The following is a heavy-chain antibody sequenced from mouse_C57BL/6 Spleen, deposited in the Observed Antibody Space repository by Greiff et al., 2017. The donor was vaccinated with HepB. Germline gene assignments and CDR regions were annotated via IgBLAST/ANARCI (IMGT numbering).Heavy chain of an antibody. CDR2: IYPGDGDT. V-gene: IGHV1-82*01. CDR1: GYAFSSSW. CDR3: ARGELGYFDY. Sequence: VQLQQSGPELVKPGASVKISCKASGYAFSSSWMNWVKQRPGKGLEWIGRIYPGDGDTTYNGKFKGKATLTADKSSSTAYMQLSSLTSEDSAVYFCARGELGYFDYWGQGTTLTVSS. D-gene: IGHD4-1*01. J-gene: IGHJ2*01.